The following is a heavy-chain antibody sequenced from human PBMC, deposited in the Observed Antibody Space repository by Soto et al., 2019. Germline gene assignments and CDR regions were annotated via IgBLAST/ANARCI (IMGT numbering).Heavy chain of an antibody. V-gene: IGHV3-11*01. J-gene: IGHJ6*02. Sequence: QVQLVESGGGLVKPGGSLRLSCAACGFTFSDYYMSWIRQAPGKGLEWVSYISSSGSTIYYADSVKGRFTISRDNAKNSLYLQMNSLRAEDTAVYYCARLDGNDYDSSGYYYYYYGMDVWGQGTTVTVSS. D-gene: IGHD3-22*01. CDR2: ISSSGSTI. CDR3: ARLDGNDYDSSGYYYYYYGMDV. CDR1: GFTFSDYY.